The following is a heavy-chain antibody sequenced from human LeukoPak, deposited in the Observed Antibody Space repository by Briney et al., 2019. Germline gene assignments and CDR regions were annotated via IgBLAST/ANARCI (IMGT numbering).Heavy chain of an antibody. V-gene: IGHV3-23*01. CDR3: AKDPNFSSGWYLADY. J-gene: IGHJ4*02. D-gene: IGHD6-19*01. CDR1: GFTFSSYS. CDR2: ITSSGDKT. Sequence: GGSLRLSCAASGFTFSSYSMNWVRQAPGKGLEWVSSITSSGDKTCYADSVKGRFTVSRDNSKKTVDLQMNSLRAEDTALYYCAKDPNFSSGWYLADYWGQGTLVTVSS.